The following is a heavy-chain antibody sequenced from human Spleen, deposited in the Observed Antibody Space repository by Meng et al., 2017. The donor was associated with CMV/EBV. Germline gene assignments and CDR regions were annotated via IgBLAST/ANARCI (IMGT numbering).Heavy chain of an antibody. CDR2: IIPIFGTA. J-gene: IGHJ5*02. V-gene: IGHV1-69*05. CDR3: ARSWDSSSFGWFDP. CDR1: GGTCSSYA. Sequence: KASGGTCSSYAISWVRQAPGQGLEWMGGIIPIFGTANYAQKFQGRVTITTDESTSTAYMELSSLGSEDTAVYYCARSWDSSSFGWFDPWGQGTLVTVSS. D-gene: IGHD6-13*01.